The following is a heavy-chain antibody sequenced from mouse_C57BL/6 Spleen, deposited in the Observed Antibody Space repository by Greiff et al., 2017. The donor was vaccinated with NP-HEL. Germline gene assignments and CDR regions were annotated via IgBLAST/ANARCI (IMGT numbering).Heavy chain of an antibody. Sequence: VQLQQSGPELVKPGASVKISCKASGYTFTDYYMNWVKQSHGKSLEWIGDINPNNGGTSYNQKFKGKATLTVDKSSSTAYMELRSLTSEDSAVYYCARQGTWYGNSLLDWGQGTLVTVSA. D-gene: IGHD2-10*02. CDR3: ARQGTWYGNSLLD. V-gene: IGHV1-26*01. J-gene: IGHJ3*01. CDR1: GYTFTDYY. CDR2: INPNNGGT.